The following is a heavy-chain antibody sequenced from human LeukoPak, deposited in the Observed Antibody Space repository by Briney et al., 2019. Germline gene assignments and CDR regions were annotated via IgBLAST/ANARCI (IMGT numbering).Heavy chain of an antibody. D-gene: IGHD5-12*01. V-gene: IGHV3-74*01. Sequence: TGGSLRLSCAASGFTFSSYRMHWVRQAPGKGLVWVSLIKTDGGTTSYADSVKGRFTISRDDSKNTLYLQMNSLRAEDTAVYYCARGPDRVGAFDIWGQGTMVTVSS. CDR3: ARGPDRVGAFDI. CDR1: GFTFSSYR. J-gene: IGHJ3*02. CDR2: IKTDGGTT.